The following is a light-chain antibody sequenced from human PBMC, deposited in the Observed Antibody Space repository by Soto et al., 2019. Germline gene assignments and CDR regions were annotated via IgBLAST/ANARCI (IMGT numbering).Light chain of an antibody. CDR2: AAS. J-gene: IGKJ2*01. Sequence: DIQMTQSPSSLSVFVGDRVTITCRASQSITNYLNWYQQKPGKAPKLLVYAASSLQSGVPSRFSGTGSATDFTLTISSLQPEDFVSYYCQQSDSYPYTFGQGTKLEIK. V-gene: IGKV1-39*01. CDR1: QSITNY. CDR3: QQSDSYPYT.